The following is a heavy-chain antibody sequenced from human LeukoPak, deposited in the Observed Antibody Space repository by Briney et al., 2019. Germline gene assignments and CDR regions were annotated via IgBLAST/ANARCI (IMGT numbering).Heavy chain of an antibody. Sequence: GRSLRLSCAASGFTSSIYWMHWVRHAPGKGLVWVSRINSDGRSTNYADSVKGRFTVSRDNAKNTLYLQMNSVTAEDTAVYYCTRGRWELDYWGQGTLVTVSS. J-gene: IGHJ4*02. CDR3: TRGRWELDY. V-gene: IGHV3-74*01. CDR2: INSDGRST. CDR1: GFTSSIYW. D-gene: IGHD1-26*01.